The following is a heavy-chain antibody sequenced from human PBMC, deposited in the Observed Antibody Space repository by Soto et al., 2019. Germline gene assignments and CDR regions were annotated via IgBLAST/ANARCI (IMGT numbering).Heavy chain of an antibody. CDR2: IKSKTDGGTT. J-gene: IGHJ4*02. D-gene: IGHD3-3*01. CDR1: GFTFSNAW. CDR3: TTDRRITIFGVVIMDYFDY. Sequence: GGSLRLSCAASGFTFSNAWMNWVRQAPGKGLEWVGRIKSKTDGGTTDYAAPVKGRFTISRDDSKNTLYLQMNSLKTEDTAMYYCTTDRRITIFGVVIMDYFDYWGQGTLVTVSS. V-gene: IGHV3-15*07.